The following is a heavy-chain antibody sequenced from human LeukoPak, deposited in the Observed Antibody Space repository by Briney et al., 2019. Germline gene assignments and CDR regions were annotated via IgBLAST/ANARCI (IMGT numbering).Heavy chain of an antibody. Sequence: GGSLRLSCAASGFTFSSYWMSWVRQAPGKGLEWVANIRQDESEKYFVDSVKGRFIISRDNAKNSLYLQMNSLRAEDTAVYYCARDRTPYDGNGYYDAHDIWGQGTKVTVSS. V-gene: IGHV3-7*01. J-gene: IGHJ3*02. CDR1: GFTFSSYW. CDR3: ARDRTPYDGNGYYDAHDI. CDR2: IRQDESEK. D-gene: IGHD3-22*01.